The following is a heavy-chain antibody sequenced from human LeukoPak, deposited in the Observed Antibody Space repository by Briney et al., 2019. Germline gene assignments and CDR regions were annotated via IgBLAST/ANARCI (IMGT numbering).Heavy chain of an antibody. J-gene: IGHJ5*02. Sequence: SETLSLTCTVSGGSISSGSYYWSWIRQPAGKGLEWIGRIYTSGSTNYNPSLKGRVTISVDTSKNQFSLKLSSVTAADTAVYYCAREDYDILTGYPRFDPWGQGTLVTVSS. CDR1: GGSISSGSYY. CDR2: IYTSGST. V-gene: IGHV4-61*02. D-gene: IGHD3-9*01. CDR3: AREDYDILTGYPRFDP.